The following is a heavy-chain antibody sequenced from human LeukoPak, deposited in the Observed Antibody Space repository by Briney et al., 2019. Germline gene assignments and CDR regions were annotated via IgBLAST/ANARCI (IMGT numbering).Heavy chain of an antibody. CDR1: GGSISSSNW. CDR2: IYHSWST. D-gene: IGHD1-26*01. V-gene: IGHV4-4*02. Sequence: SETLSLTCAVSGGSISSSNWWGWVRQPPGKGLEWIGEIYHSWSTNYNPSLKSRVTISVDKSKNPFSLKLSSVTAADTAVYYCASRVATTPNWFDPWGQGTLVTVSS. CDR3: ASRVATTPNWFDP. J-gene: IGHJ5*02.